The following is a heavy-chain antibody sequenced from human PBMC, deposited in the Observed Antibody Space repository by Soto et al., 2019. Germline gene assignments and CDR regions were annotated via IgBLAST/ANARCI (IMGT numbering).Heavy chain of an antibody. V-gene: IGHV3-21*01. Sequence: EVPLVESGGGLVKPGGSLRLSCAASGFTFSTYSMSWVRQAPGKGLEWVSSISSRGAYIYYADSLKGRFTISRDNAQSSVYLQNNSLRAEDTAVYYCSRDKDGDYYYYGMDVWGQGTTVTVSS. D-gene: IGHD4-17*01. CDR1: GFTFSTYS. J-gene: IGHJ6*02. CDR3: SRDKDGDYYYYGMDV. CDR2: ISSRGAYI.